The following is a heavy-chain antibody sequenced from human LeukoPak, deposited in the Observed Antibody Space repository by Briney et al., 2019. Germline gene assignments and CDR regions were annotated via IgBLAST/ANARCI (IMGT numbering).Heavy chain of an antibody. CDR3: AKDIRYSSSSVDYFDY. Sequence: GGSLRLSCAASGFIFSSYGMHWVRQAPGKGLEWVAVISYDGSNKYYADSVKGRFTISRDNSKNTLYLQMNSLRAEDTAVYYCAKDIRYSSSSVDYFDYWGQGTLVTVSS. V-gene: IGHV3-30*18. CDR2: ISYDGSNK. J-gene: IGHJ4*02. CDR1: GFIFSSYG. D-gene: IGHD6-6*01.